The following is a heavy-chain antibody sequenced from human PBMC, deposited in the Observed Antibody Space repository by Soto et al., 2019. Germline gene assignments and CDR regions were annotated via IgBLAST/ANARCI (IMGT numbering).Heavy chain of an antibody. D-gene: IGHD4-17*01. V-gene: IGHV1-18*01. CDR3: ATTDYYYYMDV. J-gene: IGHJ6*03. Sequence: GASVKVSCKASGSTFTKYGITWVRQAPGQGLEWMGWIRTSYSHTNYAQKLQGRVTMTTDTSTGTAYLELRSLTSDDTAIYYCATTDYYYYMDVWGEGTTVTVSS. CDR2: IRTSYSHT. CDR1: GSTFTKYG.